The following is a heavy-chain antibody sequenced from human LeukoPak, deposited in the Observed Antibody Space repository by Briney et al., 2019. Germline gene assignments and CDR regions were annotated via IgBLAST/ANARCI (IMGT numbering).Heavy chain of an antibody. V-gene: IGHV4-34*01. CDR3: ARERRKGYYYDSSGYG. CDR1: GGSFSGYY. Sequence: SETLSFTCAAYGGSFSGYYWSWIRQPPGKVLEWIGEINHSGSTNYNPSLKSRVTISVDTSKNQFSLKLSSVTAADTAVYYCARERRKGYYYDSSGYGWGQGTLVTVSS. D-gene: IGHD3-22*01. CDR2: INHSGST. J-gene: IGHJ4*02.